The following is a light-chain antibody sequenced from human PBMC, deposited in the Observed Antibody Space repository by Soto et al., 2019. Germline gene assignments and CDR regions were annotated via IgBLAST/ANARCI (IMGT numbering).Light chain of an antibody. CDR3: QQYTSSSGYP. CDR1: QSVATQF. J-gene: IGKJ2*01. V-gene: IGKV3-20*01. CDR2: GTS. Sequence: DIVLTQSPGTLSLSPGERATLSCRASQSVATQFFTWSQQRPGQAPRVLIYGTSTRATGIPDRFSGSGSGTDFPLPISRLEPEDFAVYYCQQYTSSSGYPFGQGTKLQIK.